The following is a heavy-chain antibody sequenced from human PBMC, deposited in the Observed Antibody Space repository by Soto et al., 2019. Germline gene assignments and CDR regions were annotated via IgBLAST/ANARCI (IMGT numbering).Heavy chain of an antibody. V-gene: IGHV4-39*01. CDR1: GGSISSSSYY. Sequence: SETLSLTCTVSGGSISSSSYYWGWIRQPPGKGLEWIGSIYYSGSTYYNPSLKSRVTISVDTSKNQFSLKLSSVTAADTAVYYCARRGIYSGYDDAFDIWGQGTMVTVSS. D-gene: IGHD5-12*01. J-gene: IGHJ3*02. CDR2: IYYSGST. CDR3: ARRGIYSGYDDAFDI.